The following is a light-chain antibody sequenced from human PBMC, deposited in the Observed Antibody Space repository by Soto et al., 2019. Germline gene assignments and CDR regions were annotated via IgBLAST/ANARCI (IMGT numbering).Light chain of an antibody. Sequence: DIVMTQTPLSLPVTPGEPASISCRSSQSLLDSDDGNTYLDWYLQKPGQSPQLLIYTLSYRASGVPGRFGGGGEGLFLTLKIRRVEPEDVGVYYYMKRIEFPSYTLGRGTKLEIK. J-gene: IGKJ2*01. CDR2: TLS. CDR1: QSLLDSDDGNTY. V-gene: IGKV2-40*01. CDR3: MKRIEFPSYT.